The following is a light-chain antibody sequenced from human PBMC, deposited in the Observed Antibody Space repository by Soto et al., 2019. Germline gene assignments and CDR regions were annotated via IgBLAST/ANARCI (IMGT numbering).Light chain of an antibody. V-gene: IGLV2-14*01. Sequence: QSVLTQPASVSGSPGQSITISCTGTSSDIGAYNYVSWYQQHPGKAPKLMIYEVSNRPSGVSDRFSGSKSGNTASLTISGLQAEDEADYYCSSCTSSSTLVVFGTGTKVTVL. CDR2: EVS. CDR3: SSCTSSSTLVV. J-gene: IGLJ1*01. CDR1: SSDIGAYNY.